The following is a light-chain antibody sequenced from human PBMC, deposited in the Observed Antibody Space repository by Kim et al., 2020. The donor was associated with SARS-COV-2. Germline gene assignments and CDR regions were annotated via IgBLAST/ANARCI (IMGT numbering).Light chain of an antibody. J-gene: IGLJ3*02. Sequence: GQPVSVSFSGSNSSSVNIFVYSYQQVPGSAPKLFVFRNTVQPSGVPGRFSGSKSGASASLAISGLRSDDEADYYCTTWDDSLRGGVFGGGTKLTVL. V-gene: IGLV1-47*01. CDR2: RNT. CDR1: NSSSVNIF. CDR3: TTWDDSLRGGV.